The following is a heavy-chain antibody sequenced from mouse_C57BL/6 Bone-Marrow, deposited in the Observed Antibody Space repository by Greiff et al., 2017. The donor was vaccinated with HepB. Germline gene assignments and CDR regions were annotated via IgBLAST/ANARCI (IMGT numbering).Heavy chain of an antibody. CDR3: ARNKGLWSRKGYFDY. CDR2: IWSGGST. D-gene: IGHD2-2*01. Sequence: VKLMESGPGLVQPSQCLSITCTASGFSLTSYGVHWVRQSPGKGLEWLGVIWSGGSTDYNAAFISRLSISKDNSKSQVFFKMNSLQADDTAIYYCARNKGLWSRKGYFDYWGQGTTLTVSS. V-gene: IGHV2-2*01. CDR1: GFSLTSYG. J-gene: IGHJ2*01.